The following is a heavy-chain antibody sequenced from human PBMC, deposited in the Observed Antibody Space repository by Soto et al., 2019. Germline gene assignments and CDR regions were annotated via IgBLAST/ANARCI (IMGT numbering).Heavy chain of an antibody. V-gene: IGHV3-23*01. CDR1: GFTFSTYA. Sequence: EVQLLESGGGLVQFGGSLRLSCAASGFTFSTYAMSWVRQAPGKGLEWVSSISGSGDTIFYADSVKGRFTISRDNSKNTLYLQMNSLRAEDTAVYYCVHCSGGSCYQKGLGPWGQGTLVTVSS. J-gene: IGHJ5*02. CDR3: VHCSGGSCYQKGLGP. D-gene: IGHD2-15*01. CDR2: ISGSGDTI.